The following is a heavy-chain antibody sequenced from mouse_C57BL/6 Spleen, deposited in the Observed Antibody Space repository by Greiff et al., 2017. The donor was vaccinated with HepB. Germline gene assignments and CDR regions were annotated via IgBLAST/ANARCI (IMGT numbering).Heavy chain of an antibody. CDR2: IYPGDGDT. CDR1: GYAFSSYW. V-gene: IGHV1-80*01. Sequence: VKLVESGAELVKPGASVKISCKASGYAFSSYWMNWVKQRPGKGLEWIGQIYPGDGDTNYNGKFKGEATLTADKSSSTAYIQLSRLTSEASAVYFCASSDGTFAMDYWGQGTSVTVSS. D-gene: IGHD2-1*01. CDR3: ASSDGTFAMDY. J-gene: IGHJ4*01.